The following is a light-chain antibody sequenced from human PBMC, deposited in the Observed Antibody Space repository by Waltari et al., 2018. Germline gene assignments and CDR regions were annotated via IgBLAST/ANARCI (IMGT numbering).Light chain of an antibody. J-gene: IGLJ2*01. V-gene: IGLV3-19*01. CDR3: NSRDSNNNRVF. CDR2: GKN. CDR1: SLRRYY. Sequence: SSELTQDPAVSVALGQTVRITCQGDSLRRYYAIWYQQKPRQAPLLVIYGKNSRPSGIPDRFSGSSSGNTASLTITGAQAEDEADYYCNSRDSNNNRVFFGGGTKLTVL.